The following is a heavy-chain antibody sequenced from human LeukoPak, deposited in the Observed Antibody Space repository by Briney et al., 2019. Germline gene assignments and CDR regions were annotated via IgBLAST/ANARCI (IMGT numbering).Heavy chain of an antibody. J-gene: IGHJ4*02. D-gene: IGHD6-13*01. Sequence: GASVKVSCKASGYTFSNYDIHWVRQAPGQRLEWMGWINAGIGDTKYSQKFQGKVTITRDTSASTDYMELSSLRSEDTAVYYCARAQLGSNRPGDYWGQGTLVTVSS. V-gene: IGHV1-3*01. CDR1: GYTFSNYD. CDR3: ARAQLGSNRPGDY. CDR2: INAGIGDT.